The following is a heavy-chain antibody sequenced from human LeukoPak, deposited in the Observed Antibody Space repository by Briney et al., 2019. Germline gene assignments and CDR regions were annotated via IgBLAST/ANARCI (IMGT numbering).Heavy chain of an antibody. J-gene: IGHJ6*04. V-gene: IGHV1-69*06. CDR2: IIPIFGTA. D-gene: IGHD2-2*02. Sequence: ASVKVSCKASGGTFSSYAISWVRQAPGRGLGWMGGIIPIFGTANYAQKFQGRVTITADKSTSTAYMELSSLKSEDTAVYYCASGGSGYCSSTSCYSRYGMDVWGKGTTVTVSS. CDR1: GGTFSSYA. CDR3: ASGGSGYCSSTSCYSRYGMDV.